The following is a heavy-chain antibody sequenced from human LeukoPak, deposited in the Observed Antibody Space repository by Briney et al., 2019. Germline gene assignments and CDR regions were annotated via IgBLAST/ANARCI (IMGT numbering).Heavy chain of an antibody. CDR2: INHSGST. V-gene: IGHV4-34*01. D-gene: IGHD3-10*01. Sequence: SSETLSLTCAVYGGSFSGYYWSRIRQPPGKGLEWIGEINHSGSTNYNPSLKSRVTISVDTSKNQFSLKLSSVTAADTAVYYCARREHRKYYYGSGSSRNWSDPWGQGTLVTVSS. CDR1: GGSFSGYY. CDR3: ARREHRKYYYGSGSSRNWSDP. J-gene: IGHJ5*02.